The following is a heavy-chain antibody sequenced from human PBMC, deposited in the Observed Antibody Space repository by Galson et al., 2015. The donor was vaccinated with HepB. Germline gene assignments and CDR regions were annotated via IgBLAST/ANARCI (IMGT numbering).Heavy chain of an antibody. CDR1: GFTFSSYW. J-gene: IGHJ3*02. CDR3: ARIVVVITGRHDAFDI. D-gene: IGHD3-22*01. V-gene: IGHV3-7*03. CDR2: IKQDGSEK. Sequence: SLRLSCAASGFTFSSYWMSWVRQAPGKGLEWVANIKQDGSEKYYVDSVKGRFTISRDNAKNSLYLQMNSLRAEDTAVYYCARIVVVITGRHDAFDIWGQGTMVTVSS.